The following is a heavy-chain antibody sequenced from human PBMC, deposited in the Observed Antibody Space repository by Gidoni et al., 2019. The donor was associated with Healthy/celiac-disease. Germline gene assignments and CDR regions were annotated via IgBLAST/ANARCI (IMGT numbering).Heavy chain of an antibody. Sequence: QVQLQESGPGLVKPSQTLSLTCTVSGGSISSGSYYWSWIRQPAGKGLEWIGRIYTSGSTNYNPSRKSRVTISVDTSKNQFSLKLSSVTAADTAVYYCARGTKTGVNDYWGQGTLVTVSS. J-gene: IGHJ4*02. CDR3: ARGTKTGVNDY. CDR2: IYTSGST. D-gene: IGHD7-27*01. CDR1: GGSISSGSYY. V-gene: IGHV4-61*02.